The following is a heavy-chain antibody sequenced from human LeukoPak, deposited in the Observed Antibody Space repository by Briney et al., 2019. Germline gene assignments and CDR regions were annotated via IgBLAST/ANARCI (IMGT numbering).Heavy chain of an antibody. Sequence: SETLSLTCAVYGGSFSGYYWSWIRQPPGKGLEWIWEINHSGSTNYNPSLKSRVTISVDTSKNQFSLKLSSVTAADTAVYYCASRRYITIFGVVIIYAFDIWGQGTMVTVSS. D-gene: IGHD3-3*01. J-gene: IGHJ3*02. CDR3: ASRRYITIFGVVIIYAFDI. CDR2: INHSGST. V-gene: IGHV4-34*01. CDR1: GGSFSGYY.